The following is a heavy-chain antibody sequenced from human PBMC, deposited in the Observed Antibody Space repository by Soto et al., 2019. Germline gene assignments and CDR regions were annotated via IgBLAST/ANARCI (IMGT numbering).Heavy chain of an antibody. CDR2: INHSGST. CDR3: ARALRGDSYAAGYYYYGMDV. Sequence: PSETLSLTCAVYGGSFSGYYWSWIRQPPGKGLEWIGEINHSGSTNYNPSLKSRVTISVDTSKNQFSLKLSSVTAADTAVYYCARALRGDSYAAGYYYYGMDVWGQGTTVTVSS. CDR1: GGSFSGYY. D-gene: IGHD5-18*01. J-gene: IGHJ6*02. V-gene: IGHV4-34*01.